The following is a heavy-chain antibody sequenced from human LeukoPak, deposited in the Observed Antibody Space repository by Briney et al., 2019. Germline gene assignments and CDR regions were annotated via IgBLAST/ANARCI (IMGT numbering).Heavy chain of an antibody. CDR2: INSDGSST. CDR3: ARDRYYGSGSYYYYYYMDV. D-gene: IGHD3-10*01. Sequence: PGGSLRLSCAASGFTFSSYWMHWVRQAPGKGLVWVSRINSDGSSTSYADSVKGRFTISRDNAKNTLYLQMNSLRAEDTAVYYCARDRYYGSGSYYYYYYMDVWGKGTTVTVSS. V-gene: IGHV3-74*01. CDR1: GFTFSSYW. J-gene: IGHJ6*03.